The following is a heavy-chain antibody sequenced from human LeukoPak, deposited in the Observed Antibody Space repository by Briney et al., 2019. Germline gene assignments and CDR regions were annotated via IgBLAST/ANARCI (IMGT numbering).Heavy chain of an antibody. CDR3: GLTMVRGVIFPVDY. CDR2: IIPIFGTA. Sequence: VASAKVSCKASGGTFSSYAISWVRQAPGQGLEWMGGIIPIFGTANYAQKFQGRVTITTDESTSTAYMELSSLRSEDTAVYYCGLTMVRGVIFPVDYWGQGTLVTVSS. D-gene: IGHD3-10*01. CDR1: GGTFSSYA. J-gene: IGHJ4*02. V-gene: IGHV1-69*05.